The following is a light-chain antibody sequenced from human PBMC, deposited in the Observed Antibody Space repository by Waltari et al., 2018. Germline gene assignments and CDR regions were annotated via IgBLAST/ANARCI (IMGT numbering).Light chain of an antibody. CDR2: WAS. CDR3: QQYYNSPLT. J-gene: IGKJ4*01. CDR1: QSVLYSSNNKNY. V-gene: IGKV4-1*01. Sequence: DIVMTQSPDSLAVSLGERATINCKSSQSVLYSSNNKNYLAWYQQKPGQPHKVLIYWASTRESGVPDRFTGSGSGTDFPLTISSLQAEDVAVYYCQQYYNSPLTFGGGTKVEIK.